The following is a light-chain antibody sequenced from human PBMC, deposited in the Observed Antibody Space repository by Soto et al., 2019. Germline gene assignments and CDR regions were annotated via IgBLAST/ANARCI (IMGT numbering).Light chain of an antibody. CDR3: ASGDASVGGPA. V-gene: IGLV1-47*01. J-gene: IGLJ2*01. Sequence: QSVLTQPPSASGTPGQRVTISCSGSNSNIGSKYVYWYQQFPGTAPNLLIYRNNQRPSGVPDRFSGSKSGTSASPAISDLRSDDEADYYCASGDASVGGPAFGGGTKLTVL. CDR1: NSNIGSKY. CDR2: RNN.